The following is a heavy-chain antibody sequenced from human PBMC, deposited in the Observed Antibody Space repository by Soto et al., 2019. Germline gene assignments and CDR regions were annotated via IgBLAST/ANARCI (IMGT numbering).Heavy chain of an antibody. CDR3: ANLPRSSWYSYYYYYGMDV. J-gene: IGHJ6*02. CDR2: ISGSGGST. V-gene: IGHV3-23*01. CDR1: VFTFSSYS. D-gene: IGHD6-13*01. Sequence: GGSLRLSCAASVFTFSSYSMNWVRQAPGKGLEWVSAISGSGGSTYYADSVKGRFTISRDNSKNTLYLQMNSLRAEDTAVYYCANLPRSSWYSYYYYYGMDVWGQGTAVTVSS.